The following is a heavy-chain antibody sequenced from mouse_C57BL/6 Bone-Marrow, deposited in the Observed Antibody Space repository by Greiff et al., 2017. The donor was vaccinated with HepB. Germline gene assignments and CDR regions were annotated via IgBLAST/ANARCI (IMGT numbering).Heavy chain of an antibody. CDR3: TNGNPYYYAMDY. J-gene: IGHJ4*01. CDR1: GFNIKDDY. CDR2: IDPENGDT. D-gene: IGHD2-1*01. Sequence: VQLQQSGAELVRPGASVKLSCTASGFNIKDDYMHWVKQRPEQGLEWIGWIDPENGDTEYASKFQGKATITAEPSSNTAYLQLSSLTSEDTAVYYCTNGNPYYYAMDYWGQGTSVTVSS. V-gene: IGHV14-4*01.